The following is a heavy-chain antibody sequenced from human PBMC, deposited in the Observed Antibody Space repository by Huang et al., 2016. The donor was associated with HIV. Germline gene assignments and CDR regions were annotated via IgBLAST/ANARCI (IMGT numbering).Heavy chain of an antibody. Sequence: QVQLVQSGAEVKKPGASVKVSCKASGYTFSSFGISWVRQAPGQGIAWGGWISVYKGNTKFAQKFQGRLTMTTDTSTSTAYMELRSLRSDDTAVYYCARGGGIQLWLLGYYYMDVWGNGTTVTVSS. D-gene: IGHD5-18*01. CDR1: GYTFSSFG. CDR2: ISVYKGNT. J-gene: IGHJ6*03. CDR3: ARGGGIQLWLLGYYYMDV. V-gene: IGHV1-18*01.